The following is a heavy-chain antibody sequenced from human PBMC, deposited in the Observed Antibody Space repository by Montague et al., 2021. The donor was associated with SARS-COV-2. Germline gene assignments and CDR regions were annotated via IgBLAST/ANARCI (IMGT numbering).Heavy chain of an antibody. CDR3: ARGGLYCSGGRCSTFDI. D-gene: IGHD2-15*01. V-gene: IGHV4-61*01. J-gene: IGHJ3*02. Sequence: SETLSLTCTVSGGSVNSGTYYWGWIRQPPGKGLVWIAYMYSSGSTNYNSSLKSRVTMSVDTSRNQFSLKLSSVTAADTAVYYCARGGLYCSGGRCSTFDIWGQGTMVIFSS. CDR2: MYSSGST. CDR1: GGSVNSGTYY.